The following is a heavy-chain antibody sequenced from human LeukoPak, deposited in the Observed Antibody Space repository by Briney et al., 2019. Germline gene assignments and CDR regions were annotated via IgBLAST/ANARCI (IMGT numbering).Heavy chain of an antibody. D-gene: IGHD3-16*02. CDR3: ASLRRIVIDAFDI. J-gene: IGHJ3*02. CDR1: GGSITSYSYY. CDR2: IYYTGSA. Sequence: SETLSLTCTVSGGSITSYSYYWGWIRQPPGKGLEWIGCIYYTGSAYYNPSLKSRVTMSIDTSNDQFSLKLSSVTAADTAVYYCASLRRIVIDAFDIWGQGTVVTASS. V-gene: IGHV4-39*07.